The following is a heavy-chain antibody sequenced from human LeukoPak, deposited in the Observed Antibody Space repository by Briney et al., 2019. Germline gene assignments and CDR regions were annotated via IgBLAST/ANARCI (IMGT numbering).Heavy chain of an antibody. CDR3: ARHGVGSGWYFDY. CDR1: GGSISSSSYY. D-gene: IGHD6-19*01. J-gene: IGHJ4*02. CDR2: IYYSGST. V-gene: IGHV4-39*01. Sequence: SETLSLTCTVSGGSISSSSYYWGWIRRPPGKGLEWIGSIYYSGSTYYNPSLKSRVTISVDTSKNQFSLKLSSVTAADTAVYYCARHGVGSGWYFDYWGREPWSPSPQ.